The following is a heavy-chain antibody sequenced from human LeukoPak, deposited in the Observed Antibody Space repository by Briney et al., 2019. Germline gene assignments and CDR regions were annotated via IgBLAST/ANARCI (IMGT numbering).Heavy chain of an antibody. J-gene: IGHJ4*02. CDR1: GFTFRSYW. D-gene: IGHD6-13*01. CDR3: ARAWGVYSSSWYHQYDN. Sequence: GGSLRLSCAASGFTFRSYWMSWVRQAPGKGLEWVATIKQDGSGKCYVDSVMGRFTISRDNAKNSVYLQMNSLRAEDTAVYYCARAWGVYSSSWYHQYDNWGQGTLVTVSS. V-gene: IGHV3-7*01. CDR2: IKQDGSGK.